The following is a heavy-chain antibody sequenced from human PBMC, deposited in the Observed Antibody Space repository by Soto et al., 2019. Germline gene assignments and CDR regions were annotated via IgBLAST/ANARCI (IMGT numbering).Heavy chain of an antibody. Sequence: LSLTCAVSGDSISSSNWWHWVRQPPGKGLEWIGEIHHSGTTNYNPSLKSRVAISVDRSKNQFSLKLDSVTAADTAVYYCARVRQYCSATSCYLDPWGQGTMVTVYS. D-gene: IGHD2-2*01. V-gene: IGHV4-4*02. CDR3: ARVRQYCSATSCYLDP. J-gene: IGHJ5*02. CDR2: IHHSGTT. CDR1: GDSISSSNW.